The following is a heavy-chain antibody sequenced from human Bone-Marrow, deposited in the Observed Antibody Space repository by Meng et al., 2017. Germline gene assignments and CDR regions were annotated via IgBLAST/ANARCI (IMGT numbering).Heavy chain of an antibody. CDR1: GYTFTSYY. CDR3: ARLEREGVWFGELLPTRDAFDI. J-gene: IGHJ3*02. V-gene: IGHV1-46*01. CDR2: INPSGGST. D-gene: IGHD3-10*01. Sequence: ASVKVSCKASGYTFTSYYMHWVRQAPGQGLEWMGIINPSGGSTSYAQKFQGRVTMTRDTSTSTVYMELSSLRSEDTAVYYCARLEREGVWFGELLPTRDAFDIWGQGTMVTV.